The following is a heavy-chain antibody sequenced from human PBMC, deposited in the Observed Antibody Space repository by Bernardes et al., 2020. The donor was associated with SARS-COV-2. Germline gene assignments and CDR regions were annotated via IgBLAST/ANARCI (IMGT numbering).Heavy chain of an antibody. CDR3: AKDLAWKGLAHSFDY. CDR2: ISYDGKTP. D-gene: IGHD3-16*01. V-gene: IGHV3-30*18. CDR1: GSTFNSYA. Sequence: GGSLRLSCAASGSTFNSYAVHWVRQAPGKGLEWVAVISYDGKTPYYVDSVKGRFTISRDNSKNTLYLQMNSLRVEDTAVYFCAKDLAWKGLAHSFDYWGQGVLVTVSS. J-gene: IGHJ4*02.